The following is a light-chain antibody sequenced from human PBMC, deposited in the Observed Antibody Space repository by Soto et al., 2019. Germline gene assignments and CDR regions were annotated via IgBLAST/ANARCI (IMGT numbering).Light chain of an antibody. Sequence: QSSLTEPASGSGAPRQTITISCAGTSSDVGGYNYVSWYQQHPGKAPKLMIYEVTNRPSGVSIRFSGSKSGNTASLTISGLQAEDEADYYCSSYSSSSYVSGTGTKVTVL. V-gene: IGLV2-14*01. CDR1: SSDVGGYNY. CDR3: SSYSSSSYV. J-gene: IGLJ1*01. CDR2: EVT.